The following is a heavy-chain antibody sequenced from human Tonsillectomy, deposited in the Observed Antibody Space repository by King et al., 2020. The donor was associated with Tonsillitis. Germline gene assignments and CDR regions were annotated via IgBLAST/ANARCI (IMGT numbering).Heavy chain of an antibody. CDR3: ARHRGNFPTSWLLGFTYY. V-gene: IGHV3-21*01. D-gene: IGHD2-2*01. J-gene: IGHJ4*02. Sequence: VQLVESGGGLVKPGGSLRLSCAASGFTFSGYSMNWVRQAPGKGLEWVSSISTSSSYKYYADLVQGRFTISRDNAKNSLFLQMNSLRAEDTAVYYCARHRGNFPTSWLLGFTYYWGQGTLVTVSS. CDR1: GFTFSGYS. CDR2: ISTSSSYK.